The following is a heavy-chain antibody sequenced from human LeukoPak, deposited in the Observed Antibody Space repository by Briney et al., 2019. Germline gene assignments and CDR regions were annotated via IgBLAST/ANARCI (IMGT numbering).Heavy chain of an antibody. D-gene: IGHD2-15*01. CDR2: TDPDGDT. V-gene: IGHV3-66*04. J-gene: IGHJ4*02. CDR1: IFSVSNNY. CDR3: AKQLGYCSDGSCYFPY. Sequence: GGSLRLSCVASIFSVSNNYMTWVRQAPGKGLEWVSLTDPDGDTNYADSVKGRFTVYRDNSKSTLCLQMNSLRAEDTAVYYCAKQLGYCSDGSCYFPYWGQGTLVTVSS.